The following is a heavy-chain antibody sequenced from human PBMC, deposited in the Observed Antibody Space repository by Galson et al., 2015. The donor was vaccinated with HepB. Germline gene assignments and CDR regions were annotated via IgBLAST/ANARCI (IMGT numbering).Heavy chain of an antibody. CDR2: AIPSFGIT. CDR3: ARSVEWLDIKNFYTF. Sequence: SVKVSCKASGGSLSNSAIAWVRQAPGQGLEWMGRAIPSFGITKYSERFQGRVSLTADTSTNVAYLELTSLTTADTAIYFCARSVEWLDIKNFYTFWGQGTLVTVSS. D-gene: IGHD3-3*01. CDR1: GGSLSNSA. J-gene: IGHJ1*01. V-gene: IGHV1-69*04.